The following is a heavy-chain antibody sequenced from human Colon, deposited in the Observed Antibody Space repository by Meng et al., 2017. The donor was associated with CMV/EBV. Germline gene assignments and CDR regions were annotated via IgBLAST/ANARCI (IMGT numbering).Heavy chain of an antibody. CDR2: IYHHGTT. J-gene: IGHJ4*02. D-gene: IGHD2-21*02. CDR3: ASSLSTAFDY. V-gene: IGHV4-59*01. CDR1: GDSIRIYS. Sequence: GSLRLSCSVSGDSIRIYSWNWIRQSPGKGLEWLGYIYHHGTTNYNPSLKSRVTMSIDTSKEQFSLKLSSVTAADTAVYYCASSLSTAFDYWGQGMLVTVSS.